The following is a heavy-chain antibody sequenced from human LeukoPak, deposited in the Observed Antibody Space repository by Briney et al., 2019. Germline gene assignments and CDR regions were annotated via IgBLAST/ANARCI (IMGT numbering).Heavy chain of an antibody. V-gene: IGHV3-7*01. CDR3: ARAQNHPTYNFYFNPVYYYGMDV. Sequence: PGGSLRLSCAASGFTFSSYWMSWVRQAPGKGLEWVANIKQDGSEKYYVDSVKGRFTISRDNAKNSLYLQMNSLRAEDTAVYYCARAQNHPTYNFYFNPVYYYGMDVWGQGTTVTVSS. CDR2: IKQDGSEK. J-gene: IGHJ6*02. CDR1: GFTFSSYW. D-gene: IGHD1-20*01.